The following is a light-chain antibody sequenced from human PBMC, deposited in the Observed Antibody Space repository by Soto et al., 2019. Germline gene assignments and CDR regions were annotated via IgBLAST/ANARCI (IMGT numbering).Light chain of an antibody. J-gene: IGLJ1*01. V-gene: IGLV1-47*01. CDR3: AAWDDRLSAYV. Sequence: QSVLTQPPSASGTPGQRVTISCSGSSSNIGRNAVNWYQHLPGTAPKLLVYRNNQRPSGVPDRFSDSKSGTSAFLAISGLRSEDEADYYCAAWDDRLSAYVFGTGTKVTVL. CDR1: SSNIGRNA. CDR2: RNN.